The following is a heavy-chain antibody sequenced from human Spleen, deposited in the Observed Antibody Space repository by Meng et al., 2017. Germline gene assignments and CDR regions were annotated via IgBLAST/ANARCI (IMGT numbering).Heavy chain of an antibody. D-gene: IGHD4-11*01. CDR3: ARGPTTMAHDFDY. CDR1: GGSFSDYY. CDR2: INHSGST. Sequence: QVRLQRWGAGRLSPSETLSRTCVVSGGSFSDYYWSGIRQPPGKGLEWIGEINHSGSTNYNPSLESRATISVDTSQNNLSLKLSSVTAADSAVYYCARGPTTMAHDFDYWGQGTLVTGSS. J-gene: IGHJ4*02. V-gene: IGHV4-34*01.